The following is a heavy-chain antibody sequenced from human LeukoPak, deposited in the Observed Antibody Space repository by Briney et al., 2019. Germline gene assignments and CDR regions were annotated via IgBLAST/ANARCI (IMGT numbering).Heavy chain of an antibody. V-gene: IGHV3-23*01. Sequence: GGSLRLSCAASGFAFNSYAMSWVRQAPGKGLEWVSAISASATNTYYADSVKGRFTISRDNSKNTLYPQLSSLTAEDTALYFCAKNTVRSGYYFDYWGQGTLVTVSS. CDR1: GFAFNSYA. J-gene: IGHJ4*02. D-gene: IGHD3-22*01. CDR3: AKNTVRSGYYFDY. CDR2: ISASATNT.